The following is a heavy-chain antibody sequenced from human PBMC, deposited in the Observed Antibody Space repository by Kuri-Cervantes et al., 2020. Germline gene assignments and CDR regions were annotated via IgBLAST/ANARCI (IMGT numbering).Heavy chain of an antibody. J-gene: IGHJ4*02. Sequence: GGSLRLSCVASGFTFSDYYMSWIRQAPGKGLEWVSYISSSGGTTYYADSVKGRFTISRDNAKNSLYLQMNSLRAEDTAVYYCASGRTRRLPFDYWGQGTLVTVSS. CDR3: ASGRTRRLPFDY. D-gene: IGHD5-18*01. CDR2: ISSSGGTT. V-gene: IGHV3-11*01. CDR1: GFTFSDYY.